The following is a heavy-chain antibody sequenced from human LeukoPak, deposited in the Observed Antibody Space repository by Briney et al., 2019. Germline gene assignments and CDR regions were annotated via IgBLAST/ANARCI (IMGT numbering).Heavy chain of an antibody. D-gene: IGHD2-2*02. Sequence: SETLSLTCTVSGGSISSGDYYWSWIRQPPGKGLEWIGYISYSGSTYYNPSLKSRVTISVYTPKNQFSLKLSSVTAADTAVYYCARRVVPAAIQGPDYWGQGTLVTVSS. CDR2: ISYSGST. J-gene: IGHJ4*02. V-gene: IGHV4-30-4*08. CDR1: GGSISSGDYY. CDR3: ARRVVPAAIQGPDY.